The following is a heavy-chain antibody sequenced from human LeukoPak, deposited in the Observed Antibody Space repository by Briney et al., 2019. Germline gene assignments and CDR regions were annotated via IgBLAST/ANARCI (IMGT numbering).Heavy chain of an antibody. V-gene: IGHV3-74*01. CDR1: GFTFSSYW. J-gene: IGHJ5*02. D-gene: IGHD6-6*01. Sequence: GSLRLSCVASGFTFSSYWMHWVRQAPGKGLVWVSHINSDGRSTTYADSVKGRFTISRDNAKNTLYLQMNSLRAEDTAVYYCARTGIAARPTVWFDPWGQGTLVTVSS. CDR3: ARTGIAARPTVWFDP. CDR2: INSDGRST.